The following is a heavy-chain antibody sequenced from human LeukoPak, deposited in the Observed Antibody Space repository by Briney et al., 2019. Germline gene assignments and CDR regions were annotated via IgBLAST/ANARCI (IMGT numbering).Heavy chain of an antibody. V-gene: IGHV4-39*07. CDR1: GGSISSSSYS. D-gene: IGHD6-19*01. CDR3: ARDGASGWYFGGAFDI. Sequence: SETLSLTCTASGGSISSSSYSWGWIRQPPGKGLEWIGSIYYSGSTYYNPSLKSRVTISVDTSKNQFSLKLSSVTAADTAVYYCARDGASGWYFGGAFDIWGQGTMVTVSS. CDR2: IYYSGST. J-gene: IGHJ3*02.